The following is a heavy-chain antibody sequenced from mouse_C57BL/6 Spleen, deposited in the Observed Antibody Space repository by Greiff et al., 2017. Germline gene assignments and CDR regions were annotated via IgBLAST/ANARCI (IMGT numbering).Heavy chain of an antibody. CDR1: GYTFSSYW. V-gene: IGHV1-64*01. CDR2: IHPNSGST. CDR3: ARWLLPFDY. Sequence: QVQLQQSGAELVKPGASVKLSCKASGYTFSSYWMHWVKQRPGQGLEWIGMIHPNSGSTNYNEKFKSKATLTVYKSSSTAYMQLSSLTSEDSAVCYCARWLLPFDYWGQGTTLTVSS. J-gene: IGHJ2*01. D-gene: IGHD2-3*01.